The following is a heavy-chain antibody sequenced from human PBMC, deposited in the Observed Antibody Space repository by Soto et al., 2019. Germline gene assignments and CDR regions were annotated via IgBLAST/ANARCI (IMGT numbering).Heavy chain of an antibody. CDR2: IIPIFGTA. CDR3: ARDSGIIVLGLPGWYFDF. Sequence: QVQLVQSGAEVKKPGSSVKVSCKASGGTFSSYAISWVRQAPGLGLEWMGGIIPIFGTANYAQKFQGRVTITADESSSTAYMELSSLRSEVTAVYYCARDSGIIVLGLPGWYFDFWGRGTLVTVSS. CDR1: GGTFSSYA. J-gene: IGHJ2*01. V-gene: IGHV1-69*01. D-gene: IGHD2-21*01.